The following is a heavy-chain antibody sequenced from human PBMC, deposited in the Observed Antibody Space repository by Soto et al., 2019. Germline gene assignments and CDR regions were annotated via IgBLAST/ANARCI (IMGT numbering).Heavy chain of an antibody. V-gene: IGHV4-31*03. CDR1: GDSISSGGYF. CDR3: ARGPGI. Sequence: QVQLQESGPGLVKPSQTLSLTCTVSGDSISSGGYFWNWIRQHPGKGLEWIGYIYYSGTTDYNPPLKSRVTISVDTSKNQFSLKLSSVTAADTAVYYCARGPGIWGQGTLVTVSS. CDR2: IYYSGTT. J-gene: IGHJ4*02.